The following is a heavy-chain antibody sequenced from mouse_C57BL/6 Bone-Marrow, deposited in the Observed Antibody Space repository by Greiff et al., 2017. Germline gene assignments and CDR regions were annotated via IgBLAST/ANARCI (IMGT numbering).Heavy chain of an antibody. V-gene: IGHV7-1*01. CDR2: SRNKANDYTT. CDR1: GFTFSDFY. CDR3: AREDGYHSM. J-gene: IGHJ1*03. Sequence: EVKLVESGGGLVQSGRSLRLSCATSGFTFSDFYMEWVRQAPGKGLEWIAASRNKANDYTTEYSASVKGRFIVSRDTSQSILYLQMNALRAEDTAIYYCAREDGYHSMWGTGTTVTVSS. D-gene: IGHD2-3*01.